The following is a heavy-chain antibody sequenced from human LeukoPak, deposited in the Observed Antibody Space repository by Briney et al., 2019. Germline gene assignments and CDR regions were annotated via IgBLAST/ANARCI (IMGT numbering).Heavy chain of an antibody. D-gene: IGHD3-22*01. CDR2: IYYSGST. CDR3: ASIWYDSSGYPLDY. V-gene: IGHV4-39*01. CDR1: GGSISSSSYY. Sequence: SETLTLTCTVSGGSISSSSYYWSWIRHRPGKGLEWIGSIYYSGSTYYNPSLKSRVTISVDTSKNQFSLKLSSVTAADTAVYYCASIWYDSSGYPLDYWVQGTLVTVSS. J-gene: IGHJ4*02.